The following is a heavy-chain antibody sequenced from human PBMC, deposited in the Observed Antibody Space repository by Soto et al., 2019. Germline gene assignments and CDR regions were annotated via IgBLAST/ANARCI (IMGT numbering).Heavy chain of an antibody. CDR2: IYYSGST. V-gene: IGHV4-31*03. Sequence: QVQLQESGPGLVKPSQTLSLTCTVSGGSISSGGYYWSWIRQHPGKGLEWIGYIYYSGSTYYNPSLKSRVTISVDTSKNQFSLKVSSVTAPDTAVYYCATSSYDDAFDIWGQGTMVTVSS. CDR3: ATSSYDDAFDI. J-gene: IGHJ3*02. D-gene: IGHD3-22*01. CDR1: GGSISSGGYY.